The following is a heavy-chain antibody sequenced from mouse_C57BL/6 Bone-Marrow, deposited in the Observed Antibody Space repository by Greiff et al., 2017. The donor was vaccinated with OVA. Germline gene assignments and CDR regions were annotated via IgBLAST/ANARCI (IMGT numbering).Heavy chain of an antibody. D-gene: IGHD4-1*01. CDR1: GFTFSSYA. CDR2: ISDGGSYT. CDR3: ARDGTLTGTSLDY. Sequence: EVKVVESGGGLVKPGGSLKLSCAASGFTFSSYAMSWVRQTPEKRLEWVATISDGGSYTYYPDNVKGRFTISRDNAKNNLYLQMSHLKSEDTAMYYCARDGTLTGTSLDYWGQGTTLTVSS. V-gene: IGHV5-4*01. J-gene: IGHJ2*01.